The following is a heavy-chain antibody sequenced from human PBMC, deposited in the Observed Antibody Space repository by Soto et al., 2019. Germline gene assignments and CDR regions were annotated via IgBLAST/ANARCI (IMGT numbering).Heavy chain of an antibody. D-gene: IGHD2-8*01. CDR3: ARDNGYYDF. Sequence: QNQMVQSGAEVKQPGASVKISCKTSGYTFSSYSINWVRQAPGQGLEWMAWISTTSGNTHYAERVQGRVSVTLDKSARTSFMEMWGLTSDDTAVYFCARDNGYYDFWGQGTLVTVSS. CDR2: ISTTSGNT. V-gene: IGHV1-18*01. J-gene: IGHJ4*02. CDR1: GYTFSSYS.